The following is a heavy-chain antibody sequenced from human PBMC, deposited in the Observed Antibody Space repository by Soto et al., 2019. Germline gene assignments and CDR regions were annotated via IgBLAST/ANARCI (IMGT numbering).Heavy chain of an antibody. CDR3: ATGDGRDVLTSDY. Sequence: SVKVTCKDSGVTFITQDWRCVLQAPAQGLEWMGGIIPIFGTPHYAEKFLDGDTIMADESTGTASVELSSLTSEDTAVYYCATGDGRDVLTSDYWGTGTRVNV. D-gene: IGHD3-16*01. V-gene: IGHV1-69*13. J-gene: IGHJ6*03. CDR2: IIPIFGTP. CDR1: GVTFITQD.